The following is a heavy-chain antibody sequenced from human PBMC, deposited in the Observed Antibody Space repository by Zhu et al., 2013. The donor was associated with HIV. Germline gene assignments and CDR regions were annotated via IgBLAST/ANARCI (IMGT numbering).Heavy chain of an antibody. CDR1: GGTFSSYA. J-gene: IGHJ4*02. Sequence: QVQLVQSGAEVKKPGSSVKVSCKASGGTFSSYAISWVRQAPGQGLEWMGGIIPIFGTANYAQKFQGRVTITADKSTSTAYMELSSLRSEDTAVYYCARETGPGIAAAGTGYYFDYWGQGTLVTVSS. D-gene: IGHD6-13*01. V-gene: IGHV1-69*06. CDR2: IIPIFGTA. CDR3: ARETGPGIAAAGTGYYFDY.